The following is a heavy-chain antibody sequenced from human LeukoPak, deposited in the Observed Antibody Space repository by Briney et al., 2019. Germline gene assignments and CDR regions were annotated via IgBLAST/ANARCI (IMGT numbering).Heavy chain of an antibody. Sequence: ASVKVSCKASGYTFTSYGISWVRQAPGQGLEWMGWISAYNGNTNYAQKLQGRVTMTTDTSTSTAYTELRSLRSDDTAVYYCAMYSSSWLYYYYGMDVWGQGTTVTVSS. CDR1: GYTFTSYG. V-gene: IGHV1-18*01. CDR3: AMYSSSWLYYYYGMDV. CDR2: ISAYNGNT. J-gene: IGHJ6*02. D-gene: IGHD6-13*01.